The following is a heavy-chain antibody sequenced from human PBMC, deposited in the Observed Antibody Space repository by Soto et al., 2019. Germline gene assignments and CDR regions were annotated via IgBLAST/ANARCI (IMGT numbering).Heavy chain of an antibody. J-gene: IGHJ5*02. CDR2: IYYSGST. D-gene: IGHD3-10*01. V-gene: IGHV4-59*01. CDR3: ARDSRYGENWFDP. Sequence: LSLTCTVSGGSISSYYWSWIRQPPGKGLEWIGYIYYSGSTNYNPSLKSRVTISVDTSKNQFSLKLSSVTAADTAVYYCARDSRYGENWFDPWGQGTLVTVSS. CDR1: GGSISSYY.